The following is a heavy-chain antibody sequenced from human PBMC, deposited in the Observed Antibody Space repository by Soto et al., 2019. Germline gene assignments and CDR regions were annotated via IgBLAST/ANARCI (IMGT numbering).Heavy chain of an antibody. V-gene: IGHV5-51*01. J-gene: IGHJ4*02. Sequence: PGESLKISCEGSGYTFTYYWIGWVRQMPGKGLEWMGVTYPCDSDTRYSPSFQGQVTISADKSISTAYLQWSSLKASDTAMYYCAASSSWYWPLFDYWGQGTLVTVSS. CDR2: TYPCDSDT. CDR1: GYTFTYYW. CDR3: AASSSWYWPLFDY. D-gene: IGHD6-13*01.